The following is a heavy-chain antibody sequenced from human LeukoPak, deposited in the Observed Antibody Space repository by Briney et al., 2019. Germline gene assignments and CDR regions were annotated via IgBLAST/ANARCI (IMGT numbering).Heavy chain of an antibody. J-gene: IGHJ5*02. CDR1: GFTFSSYS. D-gene: IGHD2-15*01. Sequence: GGSLRLSCAASGFTFSSYSMNWVRQAPGKGLEWVSSISSNSSYIYYADSVKGRFTISRDNAKNSLYLQMNSLRAEDTAVYYCARSVVGWFDPWGQGTLVTVSS. CDR3: ARSVVGWFDP. V-gene: IGHV3-21*01. CDR2: ISSNSSYI.